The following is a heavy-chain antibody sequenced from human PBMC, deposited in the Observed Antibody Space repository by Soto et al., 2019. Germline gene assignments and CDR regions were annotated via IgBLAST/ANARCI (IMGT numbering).Heavy chain of an antibody. J-gene: IGHJ4*02. CDR1: GGSISSYY. V-gene: IGHV4-59*01. Sequence: QVQLQESGPGLVKPSETLSLTCTVSGGSISSYYWSWIRQPPGKGLEWIGYIYYSGSTNYNPSLKSRXXIXVXXSKTQFSLKLSSVTAADTAVYYCARALSHYDPLDYWCQGTLVTVSS. CDR3: ARALSHYDPLDY. CDR2: IYYSGST. D-gene: IGHD3-3*01.